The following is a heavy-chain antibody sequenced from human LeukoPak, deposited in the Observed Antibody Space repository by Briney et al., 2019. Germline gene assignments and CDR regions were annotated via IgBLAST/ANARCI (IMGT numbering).Heavy chain of an antibody. Sequence: PGGSLRLSCAASGFTFSSYGMHWVRQAPGKGLEWVAVISYDGSNKYYADSVKGRFTISRDNSKNTLYLQMNSLRAEDTAVYYCANAGSVAYWGQGTLVTVSS. CDR2: ISYDGSNK. V-gene: IGHV3-30*18. CDR3: ANAGSVAY. CDR1: GFTFSSYG. J-gene: IGHJ4*02. D-gene: IGHD6-19*01.